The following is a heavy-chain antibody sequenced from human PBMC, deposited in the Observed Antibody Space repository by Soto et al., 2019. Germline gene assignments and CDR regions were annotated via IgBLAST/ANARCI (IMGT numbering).Heavy chain of an antibody. CDR1: GFTFNNYA. CDR3: AKVTKRAAAGRYEYYKYGMDV. CDR2: MSGSGGGT. D-gene: IGHD6-13*01. J-gene: IGHJ6*02. Sequence: EVQLLESGGGFVQPGGSMRLSCVASGFTFNNYAMNWVRQAPGKGPEWVSVMSGSGGGTFYADSVRGRFTTSRDTSKHTEYLQMDRLRVEDTAIYYCAKVTKRAAAGRYEYYKYGMDVWGQGTTVTVSS. V-gene: IGHV3-23*01.